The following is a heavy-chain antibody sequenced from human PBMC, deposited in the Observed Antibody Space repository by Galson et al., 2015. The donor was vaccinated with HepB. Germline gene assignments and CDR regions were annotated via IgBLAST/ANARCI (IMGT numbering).Heavy chain of an antibody. J-gene: IGHJ4*02. CDR3: ARGWGYDYGDYQPSSFDY. CDR2: ISYDGSNK. V-gene: IGHV3-30*04. CDR1: GFTFSSYA. D-gene: IGHD4-17*01. Sequence: SLRLSCAASGFTFSSYAMHWVRQAPGKGLEWVAVISYDGSNKYYADSVKGRFTISRDNSKNTLYLQMNSLRAEDTAVYYCARGWGYDYGDYQPSSFDYWGQGTLVTVSS.